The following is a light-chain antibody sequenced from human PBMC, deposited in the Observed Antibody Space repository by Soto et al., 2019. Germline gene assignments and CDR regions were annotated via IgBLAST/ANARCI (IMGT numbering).Light chain of an antibody. J-gene: IGLJ1*01. CDR1: SSDVGRYDY. CDR2: DVT. CDR3: CSFAGSYSYV. Sequence: QSPLTQPRSVSGSPGHSFTISCTGTSSDVGRYDYVSWYQQHPGKAPKLIVYDVTERPSGVPDRFSGSKSGNTASLTISGLQAEDEADYSCCSFAGSYSYVFGTGTKVTVL. V-gene: IGLV2-11*01.